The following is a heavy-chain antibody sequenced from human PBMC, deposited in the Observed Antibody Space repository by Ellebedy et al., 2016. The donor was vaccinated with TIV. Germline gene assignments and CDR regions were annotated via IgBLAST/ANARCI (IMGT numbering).Heavy chain of an antibody. CDR3: ARGLRRRAY. CDR2: INQDESEK. V-gene: IGHV3-7*01. J-gene: IGHJ4*02. Sequence: GESPKISCTASGFTFSSFWMHWVRRAPGKGLEWVATINQDESEKYYVDSVRGRFTVSRDDAKNSVYLQMINLRAEDTAVYFCARGLRRRAYWGQGTAVTVSS. CDR1: GFTFSSFW.